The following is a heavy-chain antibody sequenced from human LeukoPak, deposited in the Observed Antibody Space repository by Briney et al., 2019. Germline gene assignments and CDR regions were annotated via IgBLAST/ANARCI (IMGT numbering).Heavy chain of an antibody. D-gene: IGHD3-22*01. V-gene: IGHV4-39*07. Sequence: SETLSLICTVSGDSISSSSYYWGWIRQPPGKGLEWIGSIYYSGSTYYNPSLKSRVTISVDTSKNQFSLKLSSVTAADTAVYYCARTYDSSGYYFDAFDIWGQGTMVTVSS. CDR3: ARTYDSSGYYFDAFDI. CDR1: GDSISSSSYY. J-gene: IGHJ3*02. CDR2: IYYSGST.